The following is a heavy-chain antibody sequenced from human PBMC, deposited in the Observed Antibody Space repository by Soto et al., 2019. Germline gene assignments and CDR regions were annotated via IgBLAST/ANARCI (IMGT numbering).Heavy chain of an antibody. Sequence: SETLSLTCTVSGSSFRSGSYYWSWIRQPPGKGLEWIGYVYHTGRTSYNPSLKSRVSRSMDTSRNQFFLNLDSVTAADTAVYFCARDFDYFDSWGQGTRVTASS. CDR1: GSSFRSGSYY. J-gene: IGHJ4*02. CDR2: VYHTGRT. V-gene: IGHV4-61*01. D-gene: IGHD3-3*01. CDR3: ARDFDYFDS.